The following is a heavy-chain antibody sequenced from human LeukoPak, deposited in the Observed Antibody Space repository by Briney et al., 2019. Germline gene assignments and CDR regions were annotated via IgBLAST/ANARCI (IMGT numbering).Heavy chain of an antibody. CDR1: GFSLTTSGMC. J-gene: IGHJ4*02. CDR3: ARYLSGDSASYFDS. CDR2: IDWDGDK. Sequence: SGPTLVNPTQTLTLTCTFSGFSLTTSGMCVSWIRQPPGKALEWLALIDWDGDKYYGTSLKTRLTISKDTSKNQVVLTMTNMDPVDAATYYCARYLSGDSASYFDSWGQGTLVTVSS. V-gene: IGHV2-70*01. D-gene: IGHD4-17*01.